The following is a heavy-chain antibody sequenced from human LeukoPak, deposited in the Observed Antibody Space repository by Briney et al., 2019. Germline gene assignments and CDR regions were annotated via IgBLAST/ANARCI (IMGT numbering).Heavy chain of an antibody. Sequence: ASVKVSCKASGYTFTGYYMHWVRQAPGQGLEWMGWINPNSGGTNYAQKFQGRVTMTRDTSISTAYMELSRLRSDVTAVYYCARAYGGNLDAFDIWGQGTMVTVSS. CDR2: INPNSGGT. CDR3: ARAYGGNLDAFDI. CDR1: GYTFTGYY. J-gene: IGHJ3*02. V-gene: IGHV1-2*02. D-gene: IGHD4-23*01.